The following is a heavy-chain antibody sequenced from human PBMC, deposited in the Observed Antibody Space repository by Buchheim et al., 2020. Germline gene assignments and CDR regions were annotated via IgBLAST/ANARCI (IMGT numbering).Heavy chain of an antibody. Sequence: EVHLVQSGGGLVQPGGSLRLSCEASGFTFISAAMTWVRQAPGKGLEWVSSLTISGDFTYYAESVRGRFSISTDNSKKTLCLQMNSLRAEDTAVYYCAKEVRPNDFWGQGTL. CDR3: AKEVRPNDF. CDR2: LTISGDFT. V-gene: IGHV3-23*04. J-gene: IGHJ4*02. CDR1: GFTFISAA.